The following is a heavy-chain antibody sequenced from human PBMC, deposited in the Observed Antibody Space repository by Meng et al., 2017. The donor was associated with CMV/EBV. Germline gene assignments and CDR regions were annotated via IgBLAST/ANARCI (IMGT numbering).Heavy chain of an antibody. V-gene: IGHV1-8*01. CDR2: MNPNSGNT. D-gene: IGHD3-10*01. J-gene: IGHJ4*02. CDR1: GYTFTSYD. Sequence: ASVKVSCKASGYTFTSYDINWLRQATGQGLEWMGWMNPNSGNTGYAQKFQGRVTMTRNTSISTAYMELSSLRSEDTAVYYCARPSGVYGSGSRLDYWGQGTLVTVSS. CDR3: ARPSGVYGSGSRLDY.